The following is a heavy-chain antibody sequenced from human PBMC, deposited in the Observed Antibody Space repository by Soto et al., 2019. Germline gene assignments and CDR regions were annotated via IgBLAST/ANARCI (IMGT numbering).Heavy chain of an antibody. CDR1: GGSFSGYY. D-gene: IGHD6-6*01. CDR2: INHSGST. V-gene: IGHV4-34*01. Sequence: SETQSLTCAVYGGSFSGYYWSWIRQPPGKGLEWIGEINHSGSTNYNPSLKSRVTISVDTSKNQFSLKLSSVIAADTAVYYCARGKTSGSSGGPWGQGTLVTVSS. J-gene: IGHJ5*02. CDR3: ARGKTSGSSGGP.